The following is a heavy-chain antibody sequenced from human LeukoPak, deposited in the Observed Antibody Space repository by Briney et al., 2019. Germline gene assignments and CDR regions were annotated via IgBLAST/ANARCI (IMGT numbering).Heavy chain of an antibody. CDR3: ARDYYDSSSLRAFDI. Sequence: GASVKVSCKASGYTFTNYYMHWVRQAPGQGLEWMGIINPSGGSTSYAQKFQGRVTITADESTSTAYMELSSLRSEDTAVYYCARDYYDSSSLRAFDIWGQGTMVTVSS. CDR1: GYTFTNYY. D-gene: IGHD3-22*01. CDR2: INPSGGST. V-gene: IGHV1-46*01. J-gene: IGHJ3*02.